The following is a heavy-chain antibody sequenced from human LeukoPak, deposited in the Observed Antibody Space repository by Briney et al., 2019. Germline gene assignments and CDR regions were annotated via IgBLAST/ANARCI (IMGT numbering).Heavy chain of an antibody. CDR1: GFTFSSSW. CDR3: ARGLRWFDP. CDR2: IKQDGSEK. J-gene: IGHJ5*02. V-gene: IGHV3-7*01. Sequence: GGSLRLSCAASGFTFSSSWMTWVRQAPGKGLEWVANIKQDGSEKYYVDSVKGRFTISRDNAKNSLYLQMNSLRAEDTAVYYCARGLRWFDPWGEGTLVTVSS.